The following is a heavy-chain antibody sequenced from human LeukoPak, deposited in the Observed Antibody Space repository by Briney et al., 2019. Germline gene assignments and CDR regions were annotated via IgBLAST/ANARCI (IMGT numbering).Heavy chain of an antibody. V-gene: IGHV4-31*11. Sequence: SETLSLTRAVSGGSISSGGYYWSWIRQHPGKGLEWIGYIYYSGSTYYNPSLKSRVTISVDTSKNQFSLKLSSVTAADTAVYYCARVTGYDSSGYYYPAPDYWGQGTLVTVSS. CDR2: IYYSGST. J-gene: IGHJ4*02. CDR3: ARVTGYDSSGYYYPAPDY. D-gene: IGHD3-22*01. CDR1: GGSISSGGYY.